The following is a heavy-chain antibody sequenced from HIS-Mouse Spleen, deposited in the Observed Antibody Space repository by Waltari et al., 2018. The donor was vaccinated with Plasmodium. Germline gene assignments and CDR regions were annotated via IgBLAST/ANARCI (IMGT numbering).Heavy chain of an antibody. CDR2: IKQDGSEK. Sequence: EVQLVESGGGLVQPGGSLRLSCAAPGFPFRSYWMSWVRQAPGKGLEWVANIKQDGSEKYYVDAVKGRFTISRDNAKNSLYLQMNSLRAEDTAVHYCASSWYWYFDLWGRGTLVTVSS. J-gene: IGHJ2*01. V-gene: IGHV3-7*01. D-gene: IGHD6-13*01. CDR1: GFPFRSYW. CDR3: ASSWYWYFDL.